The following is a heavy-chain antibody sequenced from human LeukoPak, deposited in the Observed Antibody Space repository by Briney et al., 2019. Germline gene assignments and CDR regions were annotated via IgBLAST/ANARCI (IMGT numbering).Heavy chain of an antibody. CDR3: ARGSAYYYESSGIDF. CDR2: ITSGSFI. CDR1: GFTFSSYA. J-gene: IGHJ4*02. D-gene: IGHD3-22*01. V-gene: IGHV3-21*01. Sequence: GGSLRLSCAASGFTFSSYAMSWVRQAPGKGLEWVSSITSGSFIYYADSLKGRFTISGDNAKNSLYLQMSSLRAEDTAVYYCARGSAYYYESSGIDFWGQGTLVTVSS.